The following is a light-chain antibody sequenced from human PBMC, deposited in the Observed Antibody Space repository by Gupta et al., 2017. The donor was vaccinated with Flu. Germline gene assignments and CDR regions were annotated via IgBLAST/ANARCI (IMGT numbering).Light chain of an antibody. CDR3: SSCTSGTTVV. CDR2: GVT. V-gene: IGLV2-14*03. J-gene: IGLJ2*01. Sequence: QSALTQPASVSGSPGQSITISCTGTSSDIGSYNYVSWYQQHPGKDPKLLIYGVTNRPSGVSNRFSGSKSGDTASLTISGLQAEDEADYYCSSCTSGTTVVFGGGTKLTVL. CDR1: SSDIGSYNY.